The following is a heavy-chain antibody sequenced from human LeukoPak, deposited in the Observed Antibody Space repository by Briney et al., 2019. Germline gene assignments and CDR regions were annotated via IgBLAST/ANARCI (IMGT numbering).Heavy chain of an antibody. D-gene: IGHD3-10*01. CDR3: ARGRVRYYGSGSYYGP. J-gene: IGHJ5*02. Sequence: PSETLSLTCAVYGGSFSGYYWSWIRQPPGKGREWIGEINHSGSTNYNPSLKSRVTISVDTSKNQFSLKLSSVTAADTAVYYCARGRVRYYGSGSYYGPWGQGTLVTVSS. V-gene: IGHV4-34*01. CDR2: INHSGST. CDR1: GGSFSGYY.